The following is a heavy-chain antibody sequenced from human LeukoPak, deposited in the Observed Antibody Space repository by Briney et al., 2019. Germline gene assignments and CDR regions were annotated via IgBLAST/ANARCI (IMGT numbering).Heavy chain of an antibody. CDR3: VRDPYEAY. D-gene: IGHD5-12*01. V-gene: IGHV3-33*01. CDR2: IWYDGSNK. Sequence: GGSLRLSCAASGFTFRTFGMHWVRQAPGKGLEWVAVIWYDGSNKNYADSVKGRFTISRDNSKNTVYLQMNSLRAEDTAVYYCVRDPYEAYWGQGTLVTVSS. CDR1: GFTFRTFG. J-gene: IGHJ4*02.